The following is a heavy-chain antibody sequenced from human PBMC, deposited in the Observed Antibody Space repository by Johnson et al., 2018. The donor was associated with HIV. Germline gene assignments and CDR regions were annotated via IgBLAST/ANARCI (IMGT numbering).Heavy chain of an antibody. Sequence: QVQLVESGGGVVQPGRSLRLSCAASGFTFSSYAMHWVRQAPGKGLEWVSVIYSGGSTGYADSVKGRFTISRDNAKNSLYLQMNSLRAEDTALYYCARVGAVAGLYSIWGQGTMVTVSS. CDR2: IYSGGST. CDR1: GFTFSSYA. D-gene: IGHD6-19*01. CDR3: ARVGAVAGLYSI. V-gene: IGHV3-NL1*01. J-gene: IGHJ3*02.